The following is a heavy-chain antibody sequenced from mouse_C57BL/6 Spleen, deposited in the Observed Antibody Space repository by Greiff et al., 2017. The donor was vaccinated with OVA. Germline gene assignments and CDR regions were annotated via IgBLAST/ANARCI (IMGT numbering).Heavy chain of an antibody. CDR2: IDPSDSET. J-gene: IGHJ2*01. V-gene: IGHV1-52*01. Sequence: QVQLQQPGAELVRPGSSVKLSCKASGYTFTSYWMHWVKQRPIQGLEWIGKIDPSDSETHYNQKFKDKATLTVDKSSSTAYMQLSSPTSEDSAVYYCARSDYDAYYFDYWGQGTTLTVSS. CDR1: GYTFTSYW. D-gene: IGHD2-4*01. CDR3: ARSDYDAYYFDY.